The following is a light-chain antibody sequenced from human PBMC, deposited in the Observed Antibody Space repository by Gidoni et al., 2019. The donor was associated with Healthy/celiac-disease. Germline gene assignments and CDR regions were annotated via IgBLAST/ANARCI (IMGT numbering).Light chain of an antibody. V-gene: IGLV3-19*01. Sequence: SSELTQDPDVSVALGQTVRITCHGDSLRSYYASWYKQKPGQGTVLVIYGKNNRPSGSPDRFSGSISGNTASLTITGAQAEDEADYYCNSRDSSSNPLYVFGTGTKVTVL. CDR1: SLRSYY. CDR2: GKN. J-gene: IGLJ1*01. CDR3: NSRDSSSNPLYV.